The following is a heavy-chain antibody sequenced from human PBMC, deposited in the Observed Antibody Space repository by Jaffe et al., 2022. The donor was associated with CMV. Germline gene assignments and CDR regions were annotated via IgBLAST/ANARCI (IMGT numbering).Heavy chain of an antibody. D-gene: IGHD3-10*01. J-gene: IGHJ3*02. CDR3: AKDNPWFGDYKGGAFDI. CDR1: GFTFSSYA. CDR2: ITGSGGST. V-gene: IGHV3-23*01. Sequence: EMQLLESGGGLAQPGGSLRLSCEGSGFTFSSYAMSWVRQAPGKGLEWVSGITGSGGSTYNADSVKGRFTISRDNSKNRLYLQMSSLRAEDTAVYFCAKDNPWFGDYKGGAFDIWGQGTRVTVSS.